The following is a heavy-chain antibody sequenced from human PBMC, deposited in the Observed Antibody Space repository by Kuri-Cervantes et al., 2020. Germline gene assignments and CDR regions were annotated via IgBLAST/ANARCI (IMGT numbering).Heavy chain of an antibody. D-gene: IGHD4-17*01. Sequence: LSLTCAASGFTFSGYWMSWVRQAPGKGLEWVANIKTDGSVKYYVDSVKGRFTISRDNAKNSLYLQMNSLRAEDTAVYYCARVAVTTDFDYWGQGTLVTVSS. V-gene: IGHV3-7*01. CDR2: IKTDGSVK. CDR1: GFTFSGYW. J-gene: IGHJ4*02. CDR3: ARVAVTTDFDY.